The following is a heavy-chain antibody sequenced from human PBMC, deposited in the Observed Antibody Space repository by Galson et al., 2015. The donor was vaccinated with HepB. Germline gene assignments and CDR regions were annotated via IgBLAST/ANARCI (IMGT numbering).Heavy chain of an antibody. CDR2: IYYSGST. Sequence: ETLSLTCTVSGGSISSSGYYWGWIRQPPGKGLEWIGSIYYSGSTYYNPSLKSRVTMSVDTSKSQFSLKLSSVTAADTAVYYCARLSAGGIAVAGLIDYWGQGTLVTVSS. V-gene: IGHV4-39*01. D-gene: IGHD6-19*01. CDR3: ARLSAGGIAVAGLIDY. CDR1: GGSISSSGYY. J-gene: IGHJ4*02.